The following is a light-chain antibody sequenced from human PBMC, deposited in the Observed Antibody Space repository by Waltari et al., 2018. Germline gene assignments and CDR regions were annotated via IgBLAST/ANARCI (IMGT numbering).Light chain of an antibody. CDR1: QSVGRS. Sequence: EIVLTQSPGTLSLSPGARATLSCRASQSVGRSLAWSQQKPGQAPRPLIYGASNRAPGIPDRFSGSGSGTDFSLTISRLEPEDFGLYSCQHYVRLPATFGQGTKVEIK. CDR3: QHYVRLPAT. J-gene: IGKJ1*01. CDR2: GAS. V-gene: IGKV3-20*01.